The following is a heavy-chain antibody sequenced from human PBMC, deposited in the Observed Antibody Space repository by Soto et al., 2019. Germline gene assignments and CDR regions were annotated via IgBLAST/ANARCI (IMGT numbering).Heavy chain of an antibody. J-gene: IGHJ5*02. D-gene: IGHD3-9*01. V-gene: IGHV1-69*01. CDR3: VRAQEGGYDILTGYYTAGGFDP. CDR2: IIPILGTA. CDR1: GGTFSSYA. Sequence: QVQLVQSGAEVKKPGSSVKVSCKASGGTFSSYAISWVRQAPGQGLEWMGGIIPILGTANYAQKFQGRVTITADESTSTAYMELSSLRSEDTAVYYCVRAQEGGYDILTGYYTAGGFDPWGQGTLVTVSS.